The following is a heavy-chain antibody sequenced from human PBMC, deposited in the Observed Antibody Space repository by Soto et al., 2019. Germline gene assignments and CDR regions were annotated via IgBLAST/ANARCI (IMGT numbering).Heavy chain of an antibody. CDR3: ARVEAGTTGGYYYYGMDV. V-gene: IGHV1-46*01. D-gene: IGHD1-7*01. CDR1: GYTFTSYY. CDR2: INPSGSST. J-gene: IGHJ6*02. Sequence: ASVKVSCKASGYTFTSYYMHWVRQAPGQGLEWMGIINPSGSSTSDAQKFQGRVTMTRDTSTSTVYMELSSLRSEDTAVYYCARVEAGTTGGYYYYGMDVWGQGTTVTVPS.